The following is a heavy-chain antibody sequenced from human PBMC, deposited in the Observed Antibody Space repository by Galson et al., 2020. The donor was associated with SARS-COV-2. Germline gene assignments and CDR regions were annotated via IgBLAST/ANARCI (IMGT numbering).Heavy chain of an antibody. V-gene: IGHV3-49*04. CDR3: TRSGIPYYYYMDV. CDR1: GFTFGDYA. CDR2: IRSKAYGGTT. J-gene: IGHJ6*03. Sequence: GGSLRLSCTASGFTFGDYAMSWVRQAPGKGLEWVGFIRSKAYGGTTEYAASVKGRFTISRDDSKSIAYLQMNSLKTEDTAVYYCTRSGIPYYYYMDVWGKGTTVTVSS. D-gene: IGHD1-1*01.